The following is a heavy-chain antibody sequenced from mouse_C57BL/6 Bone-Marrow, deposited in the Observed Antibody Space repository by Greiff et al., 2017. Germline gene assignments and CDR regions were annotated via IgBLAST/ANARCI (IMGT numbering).Heavy chain of an antibody. V-gene: IGHV1-52*01. Sequence: QVQLQQPGAELVRPGSSVKLSCKASGYTFTSYWMHWVKQRPIQGLEWIGNIDPSDSETNYNQKFKDKATLTVDKSSSTAYMQLSSLTSEDSAVYYCEGGRHGNSYDYYAMDYWGQGTSVAVSS. J-gene: IGHJ4*01. CDR3: EGGRHGNSYDYYAMDY. D-gene: IGHD1-1*01. CDR2: IDPSDSET. CDR1: GYTFTSYW.